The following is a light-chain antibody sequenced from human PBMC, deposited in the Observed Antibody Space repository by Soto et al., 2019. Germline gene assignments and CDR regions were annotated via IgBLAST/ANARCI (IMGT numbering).Light chain of an antibody. CDR2: GAS. CDR3: QQYDSAPRT. Sequence: DILLTQSPCTLSLSPGERATISCRASQSVSSRSLAWYQQQPGQAPRLLISGASSRAADIPDRFSGSGSGTDFTLTFNRLEPEDFAVYYCQQYDSAPRTFGQGTKVEIK. V-gene: IGKV3-20*01. CDR1: QSVSSRS. J-gene: IGKJ1*01.